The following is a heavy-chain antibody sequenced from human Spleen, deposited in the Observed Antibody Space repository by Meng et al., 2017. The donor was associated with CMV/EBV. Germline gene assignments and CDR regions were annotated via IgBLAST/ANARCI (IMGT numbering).Heavy chain of an antibody. J-gene: IGHJ4*02. CDR2: QSSDGSDT. CDR1: GFNFGGSG. CDR3: VREVDDTSCYAY. D-gene: IGHD2-2*01. Sequence: GESLKISCAASGFNFGGSGLHWVRQAPGRGLEWVAAQSSDGSDTYYADSVKGRFTISRDNSKNTLFLQMNSLRPEDTARYYCVREVDDTSCYAYWGQGTLVTVSS. V-gene: IGHV3-30*04.